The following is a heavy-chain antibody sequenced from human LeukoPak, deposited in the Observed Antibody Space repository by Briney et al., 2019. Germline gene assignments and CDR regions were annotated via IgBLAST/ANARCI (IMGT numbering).Heavy chain of an antibody. V-gene: IGHV3-23*01. CDR1: GFTFNNYA. Sequence: PGGSLRLSCAASGFTFNNYALTWARLSPEQALEWVSSISADGAHTYHAASVKGRFTISRDDSTDTVYLQMNSLRGEDTAVYFCAKDLRITSRLGYFDYWGQGTLVTVST. J-gene: IGHJ4*02. CDR2: ISADGAHT. CDR3: AKDLRITSRLGYFDY. D-gene: IGHD3-10*01.